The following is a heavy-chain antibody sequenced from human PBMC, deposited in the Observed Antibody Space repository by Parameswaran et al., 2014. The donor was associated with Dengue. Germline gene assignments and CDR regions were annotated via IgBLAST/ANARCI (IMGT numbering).Heavy chain of an antibody. D-gene: IGHD4-17*01. CDR3: ARGMYGIFDY. J-gene: IGHJ4*02. V-gene: IGHV4-38-2*02. Sequence: PGKGLEWIGSIYHSGSTYYNPSLKSRVTISVDTSKNQFSLKLSSVTAADTAVYYCARGMYGIFDYWGQGTLVTVSS. CDR2: IYHSGST.